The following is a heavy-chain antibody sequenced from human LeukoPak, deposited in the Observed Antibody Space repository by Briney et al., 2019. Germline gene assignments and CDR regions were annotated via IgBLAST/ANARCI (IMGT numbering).Heavy chain of an antibody. D-gene: IGHD4-17*01. Sequence: GGSLRLSCAASGFTLSSYAMSWVRQGPGKGLEWVSAISGSGGSTYYADSVKGRSTISRDNSKNTLYLQMNSLRAEDTAVYYCAKARMTTRYFDYWGQGTLVTVSS. CDR1: GFTLSSYA. J-gene: IGHJ4*02. CDR3: AKARMTTRYFDY. V-gene: IGHV3-23*01. CDR2: ISGSGGST.